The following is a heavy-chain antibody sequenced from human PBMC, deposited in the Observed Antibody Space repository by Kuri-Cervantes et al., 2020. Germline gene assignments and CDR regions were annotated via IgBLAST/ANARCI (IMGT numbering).Heavy chain of an antibody. V-gene: IGHV3-30-3*01. CDR2: ISYDGSNK. J-gene: IGHJ5*02. D-gene: IGHD2-15*01. CDR3: ARVSPEYCSGGSCYSGWFDP. CDR1: GFTFSSYA. Sequence: GGSLRLSCAASGFTFSSYAMHWVRQAPGKGLEWVAVISYDGSNKYYADSVKGRFTISRDNSKNTLYLQMNSLRAEDTAVYYCARVSPEYCSGGSCYSGWFDPWDQGTLVTVSS.